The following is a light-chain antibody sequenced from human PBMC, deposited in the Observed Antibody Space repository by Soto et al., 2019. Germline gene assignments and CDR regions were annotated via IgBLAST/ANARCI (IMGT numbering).Light chain of an antibody. CDR2: SNN. CDR3: AAWDDSLNGPV. J-gene: IGLJ2*01. CDR1: SSNIGNNF. V-gene: IGLV1-44*01. Sequence: QSVLTQPPSASGTPGQRVTISCSASSSNIGNNFVNWYQQLPGTAPKLLIYSNNQRPSGVPDRFSGSKSGSSAFLAISGLQSEDEADYYCAAWDDSLNGPVFGGGTKLTVL.